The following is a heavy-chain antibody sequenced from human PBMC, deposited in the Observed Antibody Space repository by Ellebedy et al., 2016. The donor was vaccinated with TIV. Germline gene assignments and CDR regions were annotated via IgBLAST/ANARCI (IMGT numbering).Heavy chain of an antibody. D-gene: IGHD3-3*01. CDR3: ARPLSPFDYYYGMDV. V-gene: IGHV5-51*01. J-gene: IGHJ6*02. CDR1: GYSFTSYW. CDR2: IYPGDSDT. Sequence: GESLKISCKGSGYSFTSYWIGWVRQMPGKGLEWMGIIYPGDSDTRYSPSFQGQVTISADKSISAAYLQWSSLKAPDTAMYYCARPLSPFDYYYGMDVWGQGTTVTVSS.